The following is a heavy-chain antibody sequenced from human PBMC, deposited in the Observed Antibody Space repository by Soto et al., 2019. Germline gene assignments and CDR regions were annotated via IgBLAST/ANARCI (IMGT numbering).Heavy chain of an antibody. CDR1: GGSITSGHW. D-gene: IGHD2-8*02. CDR3: ATRETRTGGPV. J-gene: IGHJ4*03. V-gene: IGHV4-4*02. CDR2: ISLNGDI. Sequence: QVQLQESGPGLVESSGTLSLTCAVYGGSITSGHWWTWVRQSPGKGLEWIGEISLNGDINSSPSPESRVSVSMDLARNHLSLRPPSLTAADTAVYFCATRETRTGGPVWGPGNVVTVSS.